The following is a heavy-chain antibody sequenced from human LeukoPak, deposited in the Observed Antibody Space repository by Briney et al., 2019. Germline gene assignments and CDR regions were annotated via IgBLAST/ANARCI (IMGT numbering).Heavy chain of an antibody. CDR2: INPTGGST. V-gene: IGHV1-46*01. Sequence: GVSVRVSCKPSGYTFTTYYMHWVRQAPGQGLEFMGIINPTGGSTSYARKFQGRVTMIRDTSTSTVYMELSSLRSEETGVYYCARDHEYYYGSGSYYPGGCDYWGQGTLVTVSS. CDR3: ARDHEYYYGSGSYYPGGCDY. J-gene: IGHJ4*02. CDR1: GYTFTTYY. D-gene: IGHD3-10*01.